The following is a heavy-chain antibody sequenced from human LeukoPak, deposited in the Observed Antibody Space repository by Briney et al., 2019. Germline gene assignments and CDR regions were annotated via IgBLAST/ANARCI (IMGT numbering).Heavy chain of an antibody. D-gene: IGHD3-22*01. V-gene: IGHV3-74*01. CDR2: IKSDGST. Sequence: GGYLRLSCAASGFTFSSYWMHWLRQAPGKRLVWVSRIKSDGSTNFADSVKGRFTISRDNAKNTVSLQMNSLRAVDACVSYCARAPSEIGGYYPEYFRHWGQGTLVTVSS. CDR1: GFTFSSYW. CDR3: ARAPSEIGGYYPEYFRH. J-gene: IGHJ1*01.